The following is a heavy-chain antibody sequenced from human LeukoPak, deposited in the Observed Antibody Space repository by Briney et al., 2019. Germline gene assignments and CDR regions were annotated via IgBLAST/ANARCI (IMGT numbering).Heavy chain of an antibody. CDR1: GFTFSSYT. CDR2: VSGSGGDT. CDR3: ARDRDRPFFDY. Sequence: PGGSLRLSCAASGFTFSSYTMRWIRQAPGKGLEWVSVVSGSGGDTFYADSVKGRFTISRDNSKNMMYLQMNSLRVEDTALYYCARDRDRPFFDYWGQGTLVTVSS. V-gene: IGHV3-23*01. J-gene: IGHJ4*02.